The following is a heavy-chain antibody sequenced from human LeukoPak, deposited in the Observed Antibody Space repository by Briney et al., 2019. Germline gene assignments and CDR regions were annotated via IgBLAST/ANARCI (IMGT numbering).Heavy chain of an antibody. D-gene: IGHD4/OR15-4a*01. CDR2: IYYSGST. CDR3: ARAPPEYGEGAFDI. J-gene: IGHJ3*02. V-gene: IGHV4-39*07. Sequence: SETLSLTCTVSGGSISSSSYYWGWIRQPRGKGLEWIGSIYYSGSTYYNPSLKSRVTISVDTSKNQFSLKLSSVTAADTAVYYCARAPPEYGEGAFDIWGQGTMVTVSS. CDR1: GGSISSSSYY.